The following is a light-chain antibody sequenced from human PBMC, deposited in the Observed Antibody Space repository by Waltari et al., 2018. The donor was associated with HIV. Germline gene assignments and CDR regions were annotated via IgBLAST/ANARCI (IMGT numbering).Light chain of an antibody. V-gene: IGKV1-9*01. CDR2: AAS. CDR3: QHLNSYPFT. CDR1: QDIYSY. J-gene: IGKJ3*01. Sequence: DIQLTQSPSFLSASVGDRVTITCRASQDIYSYLAWYQQKPEKAPKLLIYAASYLQSGVPSRFSGSGSGTEFTLTISSLQPEDFATYYCQHLNSYPFTFGPGTKVDIK.